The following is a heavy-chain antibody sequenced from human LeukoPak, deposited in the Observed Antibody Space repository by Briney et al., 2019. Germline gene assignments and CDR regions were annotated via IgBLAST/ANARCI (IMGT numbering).Heavy chain of an antibody. Sequence: PSETLSLTCTVSGGSISSSSYYWVWIRQPPGKGLEWIGSIYYSGSTYYNPSLKSRVTISVDTSKNQFSLKLSSVTAADTAVYYCARLGPYDSSGYLRRQSYYYYYMDVWGKGTTVTISS. J-gene: IGHJ6*03. CDR2: IYYSGST. V-gene: IGHV4-39*07. CDR3: ARLGPYDSSGYLRRQSYYYYYMDV. CDR1: GGSISSSSYY. D-gene: IGHD3-22*01.